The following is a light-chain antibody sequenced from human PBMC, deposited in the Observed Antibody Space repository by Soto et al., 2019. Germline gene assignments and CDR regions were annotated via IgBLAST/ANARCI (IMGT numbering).Light chain of an antibody. CDR2: DAS. CDR3: QQYGNLPLT. V-gene: IGKV1-33*01. CDR1: QDISNY. Sequence: EIQMTQSPSSMSASVGDIVTITCEASQDISNYLNWYQQKPGKAPKLLIYDASNLETGVPSRFSGSGSGTDGTFTISSLQTEDSATYYCQQYGNLPLTFGGGTKVDIK. J-gene: IGKJ4*01.